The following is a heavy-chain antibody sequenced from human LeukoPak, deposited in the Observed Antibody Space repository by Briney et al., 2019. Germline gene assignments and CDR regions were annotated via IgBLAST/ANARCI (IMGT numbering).Heavy chain of an antibody. CDR3: AREYDRGLFDY. CDR1: GFTFSSYS. Sequence: PGGSLRLSCAASGFTFSSYSVNWVRQAPGKGLEWVSSISSSSYIYYADSVKGRFTISRDNAKNSLYLQMNSLRAEDTAVYYCAREYDRGLFDYWGQGTLVTVSS. D-gene: IGHD3-9*01. CDR2: ISSSSYI. V-gene: IGHV3-21*01. J-gene: IGHJ4*02.